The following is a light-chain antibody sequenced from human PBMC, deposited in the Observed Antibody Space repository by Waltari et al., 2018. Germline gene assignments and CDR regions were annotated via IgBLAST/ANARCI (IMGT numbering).Light chain of an antibody. CDR2: ATS. CDR3: QQSYSTLFT. V-gene: IGKV1-39*01. CDR1: QSISSY. Sequence: DIQMTPSPSSLSASVGDSVTLTCRASQSISSYLNWYQQKPGKAPKLLIYATSSLQSGVPSRFSGSGSGTDFTLTISSLQPEDFATYYCQQSYSTLFTFGPGTKVDIK. J-gene: IGKJ3*01.